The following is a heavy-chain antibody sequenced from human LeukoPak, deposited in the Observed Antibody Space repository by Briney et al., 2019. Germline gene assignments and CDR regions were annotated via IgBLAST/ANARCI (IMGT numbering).Heavy chain of an antibody. J-gene: IGHJ4*02. V-gene: IGHV3-30*02. Sequence: PGGSLRLSCAASGFTFSSYGMHWVRQAPGKGLEWVAFIRYDGNNKYYADSVKGRFTISRDISKNTLYLQMNSLRAEDTAVYYCAKDFQGWFGELLYGAFDYWGQGTLVTVSS. CDR1: GFTFSSYG. D-gene: IGHD3-10*01. CDR2: IRYDGNNK. CDR3: AKDFQGWFGELLYGAFDY.